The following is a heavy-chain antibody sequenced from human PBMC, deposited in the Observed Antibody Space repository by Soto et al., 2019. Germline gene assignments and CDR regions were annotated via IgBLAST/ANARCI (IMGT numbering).Heavy chain of an antibody. D-gene: IGHD2-2*02. CDR1: GDSVSSNSAA. J-gene: IGHJ5*02. CDR2: TYYRSKWYN. V-gene: IGHV6-1*01. Sequence: QTLSLTCAISGDSVSSNSAAWNWIRQSPSRGLEWLGRTYYRSKWYNDYAVSVKSRITINPDTSKNQFSLQLNSVTPEDTAVYYCASDGYCSSTSCYTGGFDPWGQGTLVTVSS. CDR3: ASDGYCSSTSCYTGGFDP.